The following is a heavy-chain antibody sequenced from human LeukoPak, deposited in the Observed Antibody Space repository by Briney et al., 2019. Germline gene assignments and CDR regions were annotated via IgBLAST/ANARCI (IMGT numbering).Heavy chain of an antibody. D-gene: IGHD5-18*01. J-gene: IGHJ4*02. CDR2: IKQDGSEK. V-gene: IGHV3-7*01. CDR1: GFTFSSYC. Sequence: PGGSLRLSCAASGFTFSSYCMSWVRQAPGKGLEWVANIKQDGSEKYYVDSVKGRFTISRDNAKNSLYLQMNSLRAEDTAVYYCARDIDSYGFDFWGQGTLVTVSS. CDR3: ARDIDSYGFDF.